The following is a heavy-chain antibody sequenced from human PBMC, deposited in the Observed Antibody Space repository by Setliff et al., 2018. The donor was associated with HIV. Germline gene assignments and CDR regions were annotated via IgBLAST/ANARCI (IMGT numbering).Heavy chain of an antibody. J-gene: IGHJ4*02. CDR3: VRDLARVIAH. Sequence: PGGSLRLSCAASGFMFGVDWMSWVRQTPGKGLEWVASVTPDGGDKYYANSMRGRFTISRDNGKNAAYLQMNSLTAEDTALYYCVRDLARVIAHWGQGTLVTVSS. D-gene: IGHD2-21*01. CDR2: VTPDGGDK. CDR1: GFMFGVDW. V-gene: IGHV3-7*01.